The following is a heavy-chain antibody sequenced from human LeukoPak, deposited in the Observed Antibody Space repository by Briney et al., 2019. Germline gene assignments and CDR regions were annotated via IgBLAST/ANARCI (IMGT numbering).Heavy chain of an antibody. CDR1: GGSFSGYY. J-gene: IGHJ4*02. Sequence: SETLSLTCAVYGGSFSGYYWSWIRQPPGKGLEWIGEINHSGSTNYNPSFKSRVTISVDTSKNQFSLKLSSVTAADTAVYYCARGSGYNSFDYWGQGTLVTVSS. D-gene: IGHD6-25*01. V-gene: IGHV4-34*01. CDR2: INHSGST. CDR3: ARGSGYNSFDY.